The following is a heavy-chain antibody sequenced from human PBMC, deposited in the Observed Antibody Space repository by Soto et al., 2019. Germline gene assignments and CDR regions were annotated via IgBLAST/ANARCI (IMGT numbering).Heavy chain of an antibody. D-gene: IGHD6-19*01. V-gene: IGHV3-30-3*01. J-gene: IGHJ5*02. CDR1: GFTFSSYA. CDR2: ISYDGSNK. CDR3: ARDRSSGWNWFDP. Sequence: GGSLRLSCAASGFTFSSYAMHWVRQAPGKGLEWVAVISYDGSNKYYADSVKGRFTISRDNSKNTLYLQMNSLRAEDTAVYYCARDRSSGWNWFDPWGQGTLVTVSS.